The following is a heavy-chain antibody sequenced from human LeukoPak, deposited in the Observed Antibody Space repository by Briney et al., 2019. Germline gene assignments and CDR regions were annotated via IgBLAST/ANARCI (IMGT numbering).Heavy chain of an antibody. CDR2: IIPIFGTA. Sequence: ASVKVSCKASGGTFSSYAISWVRQAPGQGLEWMGGIIPIFGTANYAQKFQGRVTITTDESTSTAYMELSSLRSEDTAVYYCADARLEYSSSSVWFDPWGQGTLVTVS. J-gene: IGHJ5*02. D-gene: IGHD6-6*01. CDR1: GGTFSSYA. CDR3: ADARLEYSSSSVWFDP. V-gene: IGHV1-69*05.